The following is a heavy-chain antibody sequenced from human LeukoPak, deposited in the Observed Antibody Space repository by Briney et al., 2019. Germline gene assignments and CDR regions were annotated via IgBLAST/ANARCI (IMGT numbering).Heavy chain of an antibody. D-gene: IGHD3-10*01. CDR2: ISRSGSTI. CDR1: GFTFSDYY. J-gene: IGHJ6*02. Sequence: GGSLRLSCAASGFTFSDYYMSWIRQAPGKGLEWVSYISRSGSTIYYADSVKGRFTISRDNAKNSLYLEMNSLRAEDTAVYYCARAGYYGSGSYIYYYGMDVWGQGTTVTVSS. CDR3: ARAGYYGSGSYIYYYGMDV. V-gene: IGHV3-11*04.